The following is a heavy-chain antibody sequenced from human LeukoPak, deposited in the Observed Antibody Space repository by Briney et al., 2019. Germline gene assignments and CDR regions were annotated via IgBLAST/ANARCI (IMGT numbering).Heavy chain of an antibody. CDR2: IKQDGSEK. J-gene: IGHJ4*02. Sequence: PGGSLRLSCAASGFTFSSFWMTWVRQAPGKGLEWVANIKQDGSEKYYVDSVKGRFTISRDNAKNSLYLQMNSLRAEDTAVYYCARLRGSSCLDYWGQGTLVTVSS. V-gene: IGHV3-7*01. D-gene: IGHD6-13*01. CDR1: GFTFSSFW. CDR3: ARLRGSSCLDY.